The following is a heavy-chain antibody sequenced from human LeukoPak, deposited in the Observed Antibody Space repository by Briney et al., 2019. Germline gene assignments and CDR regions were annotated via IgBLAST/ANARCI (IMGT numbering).Heavy chain of an antibody. D-gene: IGHD1-26*01. V-gene: IGHV4-59*01. CDR1: GGSISSYY. Sequence: PSETLSLTCTVSGGSISSYYWSWIRQPPGKGLEWLGYIYYSGSTNYNPSLKSRVTISVDTSKNQFSLKLSSVTAADTAVYYCARVEVGSYYGLDYWGQGTLVTVSS. J-gene: IGHJ4*02. CDR3: ARVEVGSYYGLDY. CDR2: IYYSGST.